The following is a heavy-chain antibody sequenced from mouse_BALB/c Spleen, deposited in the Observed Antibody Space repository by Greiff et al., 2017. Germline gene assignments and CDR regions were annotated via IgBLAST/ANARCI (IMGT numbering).Heavy chain of an antibody. D-gene: IGHD2-1*01. CDR1: GFNIKDTY. V-gene: IGHV14-3*02. Sequence: EVQVVESGAELVKPGASVKLSCTASGFNIKDTYMHWVKQRPEQGLEWIGRIDPANGNTKYDPKFQGKATITADTSSNTAYLQLSSLTSEDTAVYYCAREEDGTYAMDYWGQGTSVTVSS. J-gene: IGHJ4*01. CDR3: AREEDGTYAMDY. CDR2: IDPANGNT.